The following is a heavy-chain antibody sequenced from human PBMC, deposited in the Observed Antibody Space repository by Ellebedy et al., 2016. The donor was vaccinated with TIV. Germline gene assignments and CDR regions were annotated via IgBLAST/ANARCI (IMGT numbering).Heavy chain of an antibody. Sequence: ASVKVSCKASGYTFTGSYLHWVRQAPGQGLEWMGWINPNSGGTNFAQKFQGRVIMTRDTSISTVYMDLSGLRSDDTAVYYCARDPCTSTSCPWSDPWGQGTLVTVSS. CDR3: ARDPCTSTSCPWSDP. D-gene: IGHD2-2*01. J-gene: IGHJ5*02. CDR1: GYTFTGSY. V-gene: IGHV1-2*02. CDR2: INPNSGGT.